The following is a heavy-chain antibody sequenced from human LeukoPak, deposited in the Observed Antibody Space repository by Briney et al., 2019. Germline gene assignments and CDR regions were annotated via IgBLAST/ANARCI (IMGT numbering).Heavy chain of an antibody. CDR2: IKQDGSEK. CDR3: TRDNWGSHYYYYGMDV. D-gene: IGHD7-27*01. J-gene: IGHJ6*02. Sequence: GGSLRLSCAASGFTFNNYAMSWVRQAPGKGLEWVANIKQDGSEKYYVDSVKGRFTISRDNAKNSLYLQMNSLRAEDTAVYYCTRDNWGSHYYYYGMDVWGQGTTVTVSS. CDR1: GFTFNNYA. V-gene: IGHV3-7*03.